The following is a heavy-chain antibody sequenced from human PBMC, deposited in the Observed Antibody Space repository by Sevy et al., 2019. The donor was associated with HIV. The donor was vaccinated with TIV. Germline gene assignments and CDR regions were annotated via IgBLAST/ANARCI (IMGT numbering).Heavy chain of an antibody. J-gene: IGHJ6*02. D-gene: IGHD1-26*01. CDR2: IKGAGSEK. V-gene: IGHV3-7*03. Sequence: GGSLRLSCAASGFTFSHYWMTWVRQAPGKGPEWVANIKGAGSEKYYVDSVRGRFTISRDNAKNSLYLQMNSLRGEDTAFYYCARDCNSATCHRGLDLWGQGTTVTVSS. CDR3: ARDCNSATCHRGLDL. CDR1: GFTFSHYW.